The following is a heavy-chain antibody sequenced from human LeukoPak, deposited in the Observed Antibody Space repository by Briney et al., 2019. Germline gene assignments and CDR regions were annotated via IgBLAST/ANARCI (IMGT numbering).Heavy chain of an antibody. D-gene: IGHD3-10*01. Sequence: ATVKVSCKASGYTFSNYGIGWMRQAPGQGLEWMGWISAYNGNTNYAQKLQGRVTMTTDTSTSTGYMELRNLRPGDTAVYYCARHVTLVRGPIEFWGQGTLVTVSS. J-gene: IGHJ4*02. CDR1: GYTFSNYG. CDR3: ARHVTLVRGPIEF. V-gene: IGHV1-18*01. CDR2: ISAYNGNT.